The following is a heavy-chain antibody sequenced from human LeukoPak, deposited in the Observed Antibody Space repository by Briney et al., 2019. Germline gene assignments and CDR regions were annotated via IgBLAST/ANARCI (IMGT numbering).Heavy chain of an antibody. J-gene: IGHJ4*02. V-gene: IGHV4-34*01. D-gene: IGHD6-6*01. Sequence: SETLSLTCAVYGGSFSGHYWSWIRQPPGKGLEWIGEINHSGSTNYNPSLRSRVTISVDTSKNQFSLKLSSVTAADTAVYYCARGAARGFDYWGQGTLVTVSS. CDR1: GGSFSGHY. CDR2: INHSGST. CDR3: ARGAARGFDY.